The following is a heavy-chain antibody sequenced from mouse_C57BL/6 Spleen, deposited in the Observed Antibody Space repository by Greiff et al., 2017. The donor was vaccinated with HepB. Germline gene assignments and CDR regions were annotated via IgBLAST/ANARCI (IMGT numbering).Heavy chain of an antibody. CDR1: GFTFSSYA. J-gene: IGHJ3*01. V-gene: IGHV5-9-1*02. D-gene: IGHD1-1*01. Sequence: EVQGVESGEGLVKPGGSLKLSCAASGFTFSSYAMSWVRQTPEKRLEWVAYISSGGDYIYYADTVKGRFTISRDNARNTLYLQMSSLKSEDTAMYYCTRDQGVYYYGSSYPWFAYWGQGTLVTVSA. CDR2: ISSGGDYI. CDR3: TRDQGVYYYGSSYPWFAY.